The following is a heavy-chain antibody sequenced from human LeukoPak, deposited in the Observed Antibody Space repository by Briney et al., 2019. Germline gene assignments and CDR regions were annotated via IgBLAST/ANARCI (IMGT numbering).Heavy chain of an antibody. CDR2: IYHSEST. D-gene: IGHD3-10*01. Sequence: SETLSLTCTVSGGSISSGGYYWSWIRQPPGKGLEWIGYIYHSESTYYNPSLKSRVTISVDRSKNQFSLKLSSVTAADTAVYYCARGPPYGSRSDYFDYWGQGTLVTVSS. CDR1: GGSISSGGYY. J-gene: IGHJ4*02. CDR3: ARGPPYGSRSDYFDY. V-gene: IGHV4-30-2*01.